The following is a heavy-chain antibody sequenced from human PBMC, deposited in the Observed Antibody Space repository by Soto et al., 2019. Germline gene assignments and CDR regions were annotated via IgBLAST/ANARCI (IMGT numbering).Heavy chain of an antibody. CDR2: NYYSGIT. D-gene: IGHD4-17*01. J-gene: IGHJ3*02. Sequence: SETLSLTCTVSGGSISSGGYYWTWIRQPPGKGLEWIGYNYYSGITNYNPSLKSRVTISVDTSKNQFSLKLSSVTAADTAVYYCARQYGPGAFDIWGQGTMVTVSS. CDR1: GGSISSGGYY. V-gene: IGHV4-61*08. CDR3: ARQYGPGAFDI.